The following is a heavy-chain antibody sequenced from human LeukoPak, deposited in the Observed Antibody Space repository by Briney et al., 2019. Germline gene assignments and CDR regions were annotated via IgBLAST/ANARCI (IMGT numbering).Heavy chain of an antibody. Sequence: PGGSLRLSCAASGFTFSSYSMNWVRQAPGKGLEWVSSISSSSSYIYYADSVKGRFTISRDNAKNSLYLQMNSLRAEDTAVYYCASRGSYYYDSSKEDYWGQGTLVTVSS. D-gene: IGHD3-22*01. CDR3: ASRGSYYYDSSKEDY. J-gene: IGHJ4*02. CDR2: ISSSSSYI. V-gene: IGHV3-21*01. CDR1: GFTFSSYS.